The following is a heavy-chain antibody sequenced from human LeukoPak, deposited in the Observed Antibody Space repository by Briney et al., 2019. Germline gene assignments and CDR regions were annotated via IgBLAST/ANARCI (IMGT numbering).Heavy chain of an antibody. Sequence: PSETLSLTCTVSGGSISTSNYYWGWIRQPPGKGLEWIGNIFYSGSTYYSPSLRSRVTISLDTSRNQFSLKLNSVTAADTAVYYCARREYYASGSSSWGQGTLVTVSS. CDR3: ARREYYASGSSS. CDR2: IFYSGST. V-gene: IGHV4-39*07. D-gene: IGHD3-10*01. CDR1: GGSISTSNYY. J-gene: IGHJ4*02.